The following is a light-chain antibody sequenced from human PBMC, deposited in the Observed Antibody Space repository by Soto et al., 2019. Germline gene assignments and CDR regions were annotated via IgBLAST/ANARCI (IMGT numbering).Light chain of an antibody. CDR3: SSYTTSINVI. Sequence: QSVLTQPASVSGSPGQSITISCTGTSSDVGAYDYVSWYQQHPGKVPKLMIYDVSNRPSGVSNRFSGSKSDNTASLTISGLQAEEGADYYCSSYTTSINVIFGGGTKLTVL. J-gene: IGLJ2*01. V-gene: IGLV2-14*01. CDR1: SSDVGAYDY. CDR2: DVS.